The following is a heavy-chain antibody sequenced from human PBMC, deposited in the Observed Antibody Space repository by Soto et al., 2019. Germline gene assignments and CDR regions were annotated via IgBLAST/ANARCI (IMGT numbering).Heavy chain of an antibody. CDR1: GGSFSGYY. Sequence: PSETLSLTCAVYGGSFSGYYWSWIRQPPGKGLEWIGEINHSGSTSYSPSLKSRVTISVDTSKNQFSLKLSSVTAADTAVYYCARVSGSYYYGMDVWGQGTTVTVS. CDR2: INHSGST. CDR3: ARVSGSYYYGMDV. D-gene: IGHD1-26*01. V-gene: IGHV4-34*01. J-gene: IGHJ6*02.